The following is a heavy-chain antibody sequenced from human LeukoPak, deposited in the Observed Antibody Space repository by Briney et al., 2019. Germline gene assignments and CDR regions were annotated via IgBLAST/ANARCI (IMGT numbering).Heavy chain of an antibody. CDR1: GGSISSGDYY. D-gene: IGHD3-22*01. Sequence: SETLSLTCTVSGGSISSGDYYWSWIRQPPGKGLEWIGYIYYSGSTYYNPSLKSRVTISVDTSKNQFSLKLSSVTAADTAVYCCARGGYYDSSGYSVFDYWGQGTLVTVSP. CDR3: ARGGYYDSSGYSVFDY. V-gene: IGHV4-30-4*01. J-gene: IGHJ4*02. CDR2: IYYSGST.